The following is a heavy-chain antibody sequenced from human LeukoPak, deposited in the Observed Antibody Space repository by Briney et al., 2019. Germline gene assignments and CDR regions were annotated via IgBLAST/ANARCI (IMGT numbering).Heavy chain of an antibody. CDR2: ISNDGRSK. J-gene: IGHJ6*02. Sequence: GGSLRLSCAASGITFSNYAMHWVRQAPGKGLEWVAVISNDGRSKHYSDSVKGRVTISRDNSKSTQYLQMNRLTTEDMAVYYCARDLGLTGNYGGHGMDVWGQGTTVTVSS. CDR1: GITFSNYA. D-gene: IGHD3-9*01. CDR3: ARDLGLTGNYGGHGMDV. V-gene: IGHV3-30*04.